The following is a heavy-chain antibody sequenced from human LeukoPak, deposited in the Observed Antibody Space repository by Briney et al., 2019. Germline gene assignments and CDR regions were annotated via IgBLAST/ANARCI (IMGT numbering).Heavy chain of an antibody. V-gene: IGHV1-8*01. Sequence: ASVKVSCKASGHTFTSYDINWVRQATGQGLEWMGWMNPNSGNTGYAQKFQGRVTMTRNTSISTAYMELSSLRSEDTAVYYCARVHCSGGSCYSRLAPAAGYRYYFDYWGQGTLVTVSS. D-gene: IGHD2-15*01. J-gene: IGHJ4*02. CDR2: MNPNSGNT. CDR1: GHTFTSYD. CDR3: ARVHCSGGSCYSRLAPAAGYRYYFDY.